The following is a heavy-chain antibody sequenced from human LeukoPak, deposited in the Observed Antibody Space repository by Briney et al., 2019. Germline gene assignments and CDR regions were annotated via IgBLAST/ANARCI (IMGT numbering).Heavy chain of an antibody. J-gene: IGHJ3*02. CDR3: ARHGDGYNENADAFDI. V-gene: IGHV4-59*08. CDR1: GGSISSYY. CDR2: IYYSGST. D-gene: IGHD5-24*01. Sequence: SETLSLTCTVSGGSISSYYWSWIRQPPGKGLEWIGYIYYSGSTNYNPSLKSRVTISVDTSKNQFSLKLSSVTAADTAVYYCARHGDGYNENADAFDIWGQGTMVTVSS.